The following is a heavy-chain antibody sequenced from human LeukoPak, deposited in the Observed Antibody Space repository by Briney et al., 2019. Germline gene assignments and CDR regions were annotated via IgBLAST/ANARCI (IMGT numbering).Heavy chain of an antibody. CDR2: ISAYNGNA. J-gene: IGHJ4*02. Sequence: ASVKVSCKASGYTFTGYYMHWVRQAPGQGLEWMGWISAYNGNANYAQKLQGRVTMTTDTSTSTAYMELRSLRSDDTAVYYCARDLGHSRRYYGSGPGGYWGQGTLVTVSS. CDR1: GYTFTGYY. D-gene: IGHD3-10*01. V-gene: IGHV1-18*04. CDR3: ARDLGHSRRYYGSGPGGY.